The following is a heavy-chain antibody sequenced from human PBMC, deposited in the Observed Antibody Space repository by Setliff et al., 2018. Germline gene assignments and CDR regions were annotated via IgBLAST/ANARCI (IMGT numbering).Heavy chain of an antibody. Sequence: ASVQVSCKASGYTFNGYYMHWVRQAPGQGLEWMGWINPNSGGTNYAQQFQGRVTMTRDTSISTVYMELSRLRSDDTAIYYCASPSDSGDYFYYYYMDVWGKGTTVTVSS. CDR3: ASPSDSGDYFYYYYMDV. CDR2: INPNSGGT. J-gene: IGHJ6*03. CDR1: GYTFNGYY. V-gene: IGHV1-2*02. D-gene: IGHD3-22*01.